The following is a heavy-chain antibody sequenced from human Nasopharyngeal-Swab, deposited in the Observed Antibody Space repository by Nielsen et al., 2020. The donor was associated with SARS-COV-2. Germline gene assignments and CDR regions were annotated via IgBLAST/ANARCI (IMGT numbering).Heavy chain of an antibody. D-gene: IGHD6-13*01. J-gene: IGHJ6*02. V-gene: IGHV3-11*06. Sequence: RQAPGKGLEWVSYISSSSSYTNYADSVKGRFTISRDNAKNSLFLQVNSLRAEDTAVYYCAREGGRFSSTWYYYSYGMDVWGQGTTVTVSS. CDR2: ISSSSSYT. CDR3: AREGGRFSSTWYYYSYGMDV.